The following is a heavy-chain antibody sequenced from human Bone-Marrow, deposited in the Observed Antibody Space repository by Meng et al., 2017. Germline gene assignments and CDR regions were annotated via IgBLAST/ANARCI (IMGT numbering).Heavy chain of an antibody. D-gene: IGHD6-13*01. J-gene: IGHJ3*02. V-gene: IGHV1-8*01. Sequence: ASVKVSCKTSGYTFSTHEINWVRQATGQGLEWMGWMNPNNGDTGYAQKFQGRITMTRNTSISTVYMELSSLRSEDTAVYYCARGLLAYSYSSSWYGEDAFDIWGQGTMVTVSS. CDR3: ARGLLAYSYSSSWYGEDAFDI. CDR1: GYTFSTHE. CDR2: MNPNNGDT.